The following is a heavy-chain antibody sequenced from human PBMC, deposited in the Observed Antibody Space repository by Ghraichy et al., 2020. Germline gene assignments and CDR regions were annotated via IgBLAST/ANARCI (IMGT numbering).Heavy chain of an antibody. J-gene: IGHJ3*02. CDR2: IGTAGDT. CDR1: GFTFSSYD. CDR3: ARGYGSGSYSAFDI. Sequence: GGSLRLSCAASGFTFSSYDMHWVRQATGKGLEWVSAIGTAGDTYYPGSVKGRFTISRENAKNSLYLQMNSLRAGDTAVYYCARGYGSGSYSAFDIWGQGTMVTVSS. D-gene: IGHD3-10*01. V-gene: IGHV3-13*01.